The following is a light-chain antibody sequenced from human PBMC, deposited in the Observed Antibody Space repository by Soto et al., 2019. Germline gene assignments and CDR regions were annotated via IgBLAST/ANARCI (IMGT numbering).Light chain of an antibody. CDR1: QSISSW. V-gene: IGKV1-5*01. J-gene: IGKJ1*01. CDR3: QQYNGYPWT. Sequence: DIQMTQSPSTLSASVGDRVTITCRASQSISSWLAWYQQKPGNAPNLLIYDASSLNSGVPSRFSGSGSGTEFTLTISSLQPDDFATYYCQQYNGYPWTFDQGTKVEIK. CDR2: DAS.